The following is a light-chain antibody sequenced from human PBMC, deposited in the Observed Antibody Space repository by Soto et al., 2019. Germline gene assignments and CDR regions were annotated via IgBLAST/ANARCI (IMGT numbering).Light chain of an antibody. CDR2: EVS. J-gene: IGLJ1*01. Sequence: QSALIQPPSVSGSPGQSVTISCTGASSDVGSYDYVSRYQQHPGKVPKLIIHEVSNRPSGVSNRFSGSKSGNTASLTISGLQTEDEADYYCSSHGGSSPFYVFGTGTKVTVL. V-gene: IGLV2-14*01. CDR3: SSHGGSSPFYV. CDR1: SSDVGSYDY.